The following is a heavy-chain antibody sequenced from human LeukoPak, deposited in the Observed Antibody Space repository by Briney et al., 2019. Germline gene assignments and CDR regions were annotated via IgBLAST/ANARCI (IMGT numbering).Heavy chain of an antibody. D-gene: IGHD5-12*01. CDR1: GYTFTGYY. Sequence: ASVKVSCKASGYTFTGYYMHWVRQAPGQGLEWMGWINPNSGVTKFAQRFEGRVTMTRDTSTSTAYLDLSSLRSDDTAVYYCATAVLYGGNDFDYWGQGTLVTVSS. V-gene: IGHV1-2*02. J-gene: IGHJ4*02. CDR2: INPNSGVT. CDR3: ATAVLYGGNDFDY.